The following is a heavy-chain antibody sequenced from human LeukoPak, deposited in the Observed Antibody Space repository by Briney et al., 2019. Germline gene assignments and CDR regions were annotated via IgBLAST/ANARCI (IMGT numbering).Heavy chain of an antibody. Sequence: PGGSLRLSCAASGFTFSGYCMSWIRQAPGKGLEWVSYISSSGSTIYYADSVKGRFTISRDNAKNSLYLQMNSLRAQDTAVYYWARDGLDILTRYIDYWGQGTLVTVSS. V-gene: IGHV3-11*01. D-gene: IGHD3-9*01. CDR1: GFTFSGYC. J-gene: IGHJ4*02. CDR3: ARDGLDILTRYIDY. CDR2: ISSSGSTI.